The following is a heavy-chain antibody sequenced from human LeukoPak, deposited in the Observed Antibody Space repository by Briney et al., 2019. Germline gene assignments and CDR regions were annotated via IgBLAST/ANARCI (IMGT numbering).Heavy chain of an antibody. J-gene: IGHJ3*02. CDR1: GGSISSYY. V-gene: IGHV4-4*07. D-gene: IGHD3-22*01. CDR3: ARDWDYYESSGYYLGTAFDI. Sequence: SETLSLTCTVSGGSISSYYWSWIRQPAGKGLEWIGRIYTSGRTNYNPSLKSRIIMSVDTSKNRISLKLNSVTAADTAVYYCARDWDYYESSGYYLGTAFDIWGQGTMVTVSS. CDR2: IYTSGRT.